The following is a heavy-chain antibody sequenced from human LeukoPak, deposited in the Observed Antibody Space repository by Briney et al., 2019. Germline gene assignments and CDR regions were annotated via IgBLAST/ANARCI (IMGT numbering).Heavy chain of an antibody. CDR3: ARVRGYWYAFDI. V-gene: IGHV4-61*01. D-gene: IGHD6-13*01. CDR1: GGSVSGGSYY. J-gene: IGHJ3*02. Sequence: SETLSLTCTVSGGSVSGGSYYWSWIRQPPGKGLEWIGYIYYSGSTNYNPSLKSRVTISVDTSKNQFSLKLSSVTAADTAVYYCARVRGYWYAFDIWGQGTMVTVSS. CDR2: IYYSGST.